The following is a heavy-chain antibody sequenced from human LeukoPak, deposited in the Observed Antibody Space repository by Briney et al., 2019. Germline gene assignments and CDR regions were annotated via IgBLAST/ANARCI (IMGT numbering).Heavy chain of an antibody. CDR1: GGSISNSGYY. J-gene: IGHJ5*02. Sequence: SETLSLTCTVSGGSISNSGYYWGWIRQPPGKGLEWIGSIYYSGSTYYNPYLKIRVTIAVSRSKNQFSRKVSSVTAADTAVYYCARHDYGDSNWFDPWGQGTLVTVSS. CDR3: ARHDYGDSNWFDP. D-gene: IGHD4-17*01. V-gene: IGHV4-39*01. CDR2: IYYSGST.